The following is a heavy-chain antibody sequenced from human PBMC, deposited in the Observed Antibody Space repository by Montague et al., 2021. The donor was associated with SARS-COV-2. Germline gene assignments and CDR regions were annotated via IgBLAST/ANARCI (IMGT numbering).Heavy chain of an antibody. CDR3: AKEDEAVGSRRFDA. V-gene: IGHV3-23*01. D-gene: IGHD6-13*01. J-gene: IGHJ4*02. CDR2: ITSGGGDT. Sequence: SLRLSCAASGFSFNRYAMSWVRQAPGKGPEWVSGITSGGGDTTXXXTXXGRFTISRDNSRDTLYLQLTSLRAEDTAVYYCAKEDEAVGSRRFDAWGQGTLVIVSS. CDR1: GFSFNRYA.